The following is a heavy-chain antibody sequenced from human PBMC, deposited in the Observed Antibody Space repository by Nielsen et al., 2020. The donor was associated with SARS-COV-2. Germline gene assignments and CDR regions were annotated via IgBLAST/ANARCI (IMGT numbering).Heavy chain of an antibody. CDR2: IYHSGST. CDR3: ARVPLGYDSSGYYSGFDY. J-gene: IGHJ4*02. V-gene: IGHV4-38-2*02. D-gene: IGHD3-22*01. CDR1: GYSISSGYY. Sequence: SETLSLTCTVSGYSISSGYYWGWIRQPPGKGLEWIGSIYHSGSTYYNPSLKSRVTISVDTSKNQFSLKLSFVTAADTAVYYCARVPLGYDSSGYYSGFDYWGQGTLVTVSS.